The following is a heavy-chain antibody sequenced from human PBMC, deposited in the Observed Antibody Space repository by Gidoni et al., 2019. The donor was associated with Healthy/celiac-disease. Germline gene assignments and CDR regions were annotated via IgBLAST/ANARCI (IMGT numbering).Heavy chain of an antibody. Sequence: QVQLVASGGGLFKPGGSLSLSCAASGFTSSYYYMSWLRQAPGKWLEWVSYISSSSSYTNYADSVKGRFTISRDNAKNSLYLQMNSLRAEDTAVYYWARELVGDYYDSSGHPTPWFDPWGQGTLVTVSS. J-gene: IGHJ5*02. V-gene: IGHV3-11*06. D-gene: IGHD3-22*01. CDR3: ARELVGDYYDSSGHPTPWFDP. CDR1: GFTSSYYY. CDR2: ISSSSSYT.